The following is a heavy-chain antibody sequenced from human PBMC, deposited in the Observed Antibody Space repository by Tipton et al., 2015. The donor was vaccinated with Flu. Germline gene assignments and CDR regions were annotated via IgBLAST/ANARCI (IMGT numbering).Heavy chain of an antibody. J-gene: IGHJ1*01. CDR1: GFTFDDYA. Sequence: SLRLSCAASGFTFDDYAMHWVRQAPGKGLEWVSGISWNSGSIGYADSVKGRFTISRDKAKNSLYLQMNSLRAEDTALYYCASQYSSSWYIREYFQHWGQGTLVTVSS. CDR3: ASQYSSSWYIREYFQH. V-gene: IGHV3-9*01. CDR2: ISWNSGSI. D-gene: IGHD6-13*01.